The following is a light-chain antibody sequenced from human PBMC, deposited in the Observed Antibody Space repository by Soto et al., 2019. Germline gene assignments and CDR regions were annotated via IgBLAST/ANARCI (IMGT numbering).Light chain of an antibody. Sequence: EIVLTQSPATLSLSPGESATLSCRATRSVSSYLAWYQQKPGQAPRLLIYDASSRPTDIPARFSGSGSGTDFTLTISSLEPEDFALYHCQQRSNWPITFGQGTRLEIK. CDR2: DAS. CDR3: QQRSNWPIT. J-gene: IGKJ5*01. V-gene: IGKV3-11*01. CDR1: RSVSSY.